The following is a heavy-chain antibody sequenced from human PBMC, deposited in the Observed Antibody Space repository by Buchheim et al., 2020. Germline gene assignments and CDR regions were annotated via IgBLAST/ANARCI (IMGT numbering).Heavy chain of an antibody. V-gene: IGHV2-70*04. Sequence: QVTLKESGPALVKPTQTLTLTCTFSGFSLSTSGMRVSWIRKPPGKALEWLARIDWDDDTFYSPSLKTRLTISKDTSKNQVVLTMTNMDPVHTATYYCALLGTTLSLYFDYWGQGTL. CDR1: GFSLSTSGMR. D-gene: IGHD2/OR15-2a*01. J-gene: IGHJ4*02. CDR3: ALLGTTLSLYFDY. CDR2: IDWDDDT.